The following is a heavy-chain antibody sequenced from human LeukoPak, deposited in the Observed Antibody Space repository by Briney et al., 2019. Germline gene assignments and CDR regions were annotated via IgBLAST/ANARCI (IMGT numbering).Heavy chain of an antibody. CDR1: VYTFTSYD. Sequence: ASVKDSRKHSVYTFTSYDINWVRHATQQRVVWMGWMNPHSGNTGYTQKFQGSVTTTRNTSISTAYMELSSLRSEDVAVNDCARADYWGQGTLVTVSS. V-gene: IGHV1-8*01. J-gene: IGHJ4*02. CDR2: MNPHSGNT. CDR3: ARADY.